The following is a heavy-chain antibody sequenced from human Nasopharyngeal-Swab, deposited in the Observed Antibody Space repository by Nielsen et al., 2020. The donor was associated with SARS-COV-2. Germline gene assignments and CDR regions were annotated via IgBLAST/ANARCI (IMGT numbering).Heavy chain of an antibody. J-gene: IGHJ4*02. Sequence: WVRQAPGQGLEWMGRINPNSGGTNYAQKFQGRVTMTRDTSISTAYMELSRLRSDDTAVYYCARWDSSGWHVGFDYWGQGTLVTVSS. V-gene: IGHV1-2*06. CDR3: ARWDSSGWHVGFDY. CDR2: INPNSGGT. D-gene: IGHD6-19*01.